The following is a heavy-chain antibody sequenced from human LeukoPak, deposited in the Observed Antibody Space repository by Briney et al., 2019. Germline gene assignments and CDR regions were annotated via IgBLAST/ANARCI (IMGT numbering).Heavy chain of an antibody. CDR3: ARDPTIAAAVPTVVDY. V-gene: IGHV3-23*01. Sequence: GGSLRLSCAASGFTFSSYAMSWVRQAPGKGLEWVSAISGSGGSTYYADSVKGRFTISRDNAKNSLYLQMNSLRAEDTAVYYCARDPTIAAAVPTVVDYWGQGTLVTVSS. CDR1: GFTFSSYA. D-gene: IGHD6-25*01. J-gene: IGHJ4*02. CDR2: ISGSGGST.